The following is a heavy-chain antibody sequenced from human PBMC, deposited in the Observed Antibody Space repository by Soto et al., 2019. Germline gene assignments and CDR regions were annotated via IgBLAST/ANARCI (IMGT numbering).Heavy chain of an antibody. CDR1: GGSISSGGYY. Sequence: SETLSLTCTVSGGSISSGGYYWSWIRQHPGKGLEWIGYIYYSGSTYYNPSLKSRVTISVDTSKNQFSLKLSSVTAADTAVYYCARGQDYGGNPTNWFDPWGQGTLVTVSS. V-gene: IGHV4-31*03. CDR3: ARGQDYGGNPTNWFDP. J-gene: IGHJ5*02. CDR2: IYYSGST. D-gene: IGHD4-17*01.